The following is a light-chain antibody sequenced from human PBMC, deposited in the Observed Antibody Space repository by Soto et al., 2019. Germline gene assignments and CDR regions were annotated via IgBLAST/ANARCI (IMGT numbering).Light chain of an antibody. CDR2: GNS. Sequence: QSVLTQPPSVSGAPGQRVTISCTGSSSSIGAGYDVHWYQQLPGTAPKLLIYGNSNRPSGVPDRFSGSKSGTSASLAITGLQAEDEADYYCQSYDNSLRVFGGGTKLTVL. CDR1: SSSIGAGYD. CDR3: QSYDNSLRV. J-gene: IGLJ2*01. V-gene: IGLV1-40*01.